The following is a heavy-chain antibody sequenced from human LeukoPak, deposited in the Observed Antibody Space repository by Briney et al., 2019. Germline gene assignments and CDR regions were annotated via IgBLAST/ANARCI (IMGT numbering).Heavy chain of an antibody. J-gene: IGHJ4*02. CDR2: IYYSGST. CDR1: GGSISSSSYY. V-gene: IGHV4-39*01. Sequence: SETLSLTCTVSGGSISSSSYYWGWIRQPPGKGLEWIGSIYYSGSTYYNPSLKSRVTISVDTSKSQFSLKLSSVTAADTAMYYCARQPCSGGSCRFDYWGQGTLVTVSS. D-gene: IGHD2-15*01. CDR3: ARQPCSGGSCRFDY.